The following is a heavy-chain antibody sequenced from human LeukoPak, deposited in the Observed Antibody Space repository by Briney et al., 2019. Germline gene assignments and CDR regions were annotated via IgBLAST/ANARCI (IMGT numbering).Heavy chain of an antibody. CDR1: GYTFTGYY. D-gene: IGHD1-26*01. J-gene: IGHJ3*02. V-gene: IGHV1-2*02. Sequence: ASVKVSCKASGYTFTGYYMHWVRQAPGQGLEWMGWINPNSGGTNYAQKFQGRVTMTRDTSISTAYMELSRLRSDDTAVYYCARVGRSQWELLGIDAFDIWGQGTMVTVSS. CDR3: ARVGRSQWELLGIDAFDI. CDR2: INPNSGGT.